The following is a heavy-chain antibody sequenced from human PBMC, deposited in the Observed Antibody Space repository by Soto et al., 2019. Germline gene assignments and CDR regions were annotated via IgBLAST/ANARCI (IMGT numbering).Heavy chain of an antibody. CDR1: GFSLSNARMG. CDR3: ARIPSIAARRYYYYGMDV. D-gene: IGHD6-6*01. V-gene: IGHV2-26*01. J-gene: IGHJ6*02. CDR2: IFSNDEK. Sequence: SGPTLVNPTETLTLTCTVSGFSLSNARMGVSWIRQPPGKALELLAHIFSNDEKSYSTSLKSRLTISKDTSKSQVVLTMTNMDPVDTATYYCARIPSIAARRYYYYGMDVWGQGTTVTVSS.